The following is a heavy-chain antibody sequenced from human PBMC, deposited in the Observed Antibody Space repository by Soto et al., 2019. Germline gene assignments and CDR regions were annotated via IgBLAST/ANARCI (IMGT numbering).Heavy chain of an antibody. CDR2: IYPGDSDT. D-gene: IGHD3-16*01. V-gene: IGHV5-51*01. CDR1: GYRFSSYW. J-gene: IGHJ6*02. Sequence: PGESLKISCQGSGYRFSSYWIAWVRQTPGKGLEWMGIIYPGDSDTRYSPSFEGQVTMSADKSSSTAYLQWSSLKASDTAMYYCARQGSNGAYYYYGMDVWGQGTTVTVSS. CDR3: ARQGSNGAYYYYGMDV.